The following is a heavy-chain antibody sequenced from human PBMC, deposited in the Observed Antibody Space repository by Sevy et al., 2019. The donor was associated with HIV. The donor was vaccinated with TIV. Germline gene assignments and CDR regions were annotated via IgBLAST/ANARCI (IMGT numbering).Heavy chain of an antibody. CDR3: ARTLYSYGPYYFDY. Sequence: GESLKISCKGSGYSVTSYWIGWVRQMPGKGLEWMGIIYPGDSDTTYSPSFQGQVTISADKSISTAYLQWSSLKASDTAMYYCARTLYSYGPYYFDYWGQGTLVTVSS. J-gene: IGHJ4*02. V-gene: IGHV5-51*01. CDR2: IYPGDSDT. D-gene: IGHD5-18*01. CDR1: GYSVTSYW.